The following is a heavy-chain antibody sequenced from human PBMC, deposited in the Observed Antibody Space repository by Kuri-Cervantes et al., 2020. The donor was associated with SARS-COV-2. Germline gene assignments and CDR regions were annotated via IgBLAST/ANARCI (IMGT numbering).Heavy chain of an antibody. CDR1: ESTFPNYD. J-gene: IGHJ4*02. CDR2: VKTDSGNT. Sequence: ASVKVSCKAPESTFPNYDINWVRQATGQRLEWMGMVKTDSGNTLYAQIFQGRITLTRDTSTSTVYMELSSLTSEDTAIYYCYCAPKEGFGSWGQGTLVTVSS. V-gene: IGHV1-8*01. CDR3: YCAPKEGFGS. D-gene: IGHD2-8*02.